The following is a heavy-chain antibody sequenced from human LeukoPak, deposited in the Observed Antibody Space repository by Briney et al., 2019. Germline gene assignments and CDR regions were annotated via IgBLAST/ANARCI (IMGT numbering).Heavy chain of an antibody. J-gene: IGHJ2*01. CDR2: IIPIFGTA. CDR1: GGTFSSYA. D-gene: IGHD5-12*01. Sequence: GASVQVSCKASGGTFSSYAISWVRQAPGQGLEWMGGIIPIFGTANYAQKFQGRATITADESTSTAYMELSSLRSEDTAVYYCARGYSGYDSYWYFDLWGRGTLVTVSS. CDR3: ARGYSGYDSYWYFDL. V-gene: IGHV1-69*01.